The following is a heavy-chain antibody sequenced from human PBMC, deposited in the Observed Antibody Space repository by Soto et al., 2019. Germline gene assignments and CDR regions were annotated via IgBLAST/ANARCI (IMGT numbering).Heavy chain of an antibody. D-gene: IGHD2-21*02. J-gene: IGHJ4*02. CDR3: AKAQGDSYIDF. CDR2: ISSSGGST. CDR1: VFTFRRSA. Sequence: WWSLRLSCSASVFTFRRSAMSWFRQAPGKGLEWVSGISSSGGSTYYADSSKGRFTISRENSTKMLYPQMNNLRAEDTAGVYYAKAQGDSYIDFWGQGTLVTVSS. V-gene: IGHV3-23*01.